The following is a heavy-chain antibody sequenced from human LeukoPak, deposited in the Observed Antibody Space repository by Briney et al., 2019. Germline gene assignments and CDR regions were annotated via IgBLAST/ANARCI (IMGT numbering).Heavy chain of an antibody. D-gene: IGHD6-19*01. CDR3: ARASQWLDAFDI. Sequence: ASVKVSCEASGYTFTSYGISWVRQAPGQGLEWMGWINPNSGGTNYAQKFQGRVTMTRDTSISTAYMELSRLRSDDTAVYYCARASQWLDAFDIWGQGTMVTVSS. CDR2: INPNSGGT. CDR1: GYTFTSYG. V-gene: IGHV1-2*02. J-gene: IGHJ3*02.